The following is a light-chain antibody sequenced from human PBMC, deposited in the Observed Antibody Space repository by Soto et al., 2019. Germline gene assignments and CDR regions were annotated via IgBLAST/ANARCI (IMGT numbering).Light chain of an antibody. CDR2: AAS. V-gene: IGKV1-39*01. CDR1: QSMDRY. J-gene: IGKJ1*01. CDR3: QQSYTSPWT. Sequence: DIQMTQSPASLSASVGDRVTITCWASQSMDRYLNWYQQEPGRAPRLLIYAASSLQSGVPSRFSGSGFGTDFTLTISSLQPEDFATYYCQQSYTSPWTFGQGTRVAIK.